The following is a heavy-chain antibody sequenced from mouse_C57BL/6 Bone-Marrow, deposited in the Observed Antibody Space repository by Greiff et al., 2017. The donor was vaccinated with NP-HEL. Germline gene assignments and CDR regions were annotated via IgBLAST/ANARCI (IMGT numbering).Heavy chain of an antibody. D-gene: IGHD1-1*01. J-gene: IGHJ1*03. Sequence: VKLQQPGAELVKPGASVKLSCKASGYTFTSYWMHWVKQRPGRGLEWIGRIDPNSGGTKYNEKFKSKATLTVDKPSSTAYMQLSSLTSEDSAVYYCARRYGSSLGYWYFDVWGTGTTVTVSS. V-gene: IGHV1-72*01. CDR2: IDPNSGGT. CDR1: GYTFTSYW. CDR3: ARRYGSSLGYWYFDV.